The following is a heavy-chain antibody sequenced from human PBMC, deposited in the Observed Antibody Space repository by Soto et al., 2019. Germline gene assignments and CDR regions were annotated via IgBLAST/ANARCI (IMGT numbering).Heavy chain of an antibody. CDR2: ISNTGNT. D-gene: IGHD1-26*01. J-gene: IGHJ5*02. CDR3: ARDMHAGFTHYFDP. V-gene: IGHV4-61*08. Sequence: PSETLSLTCSVSGGSVSSGVYYWSWIRQPPGKGLDLIGYISNTGNTNYNPSLTSRVAISLDTSRNQFSLKLRSVTAADTAVYYCARDMHAGFTHYFDPWGQGTLVTVSS. CDR1: GGSVSSGVYY.